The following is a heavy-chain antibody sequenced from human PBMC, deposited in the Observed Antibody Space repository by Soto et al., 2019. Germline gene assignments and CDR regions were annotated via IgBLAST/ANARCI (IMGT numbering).Heavy chain of an antibody. Sequence: PSETLSLTCTVSGGSISSYYWSWIRQPPGKGLEWIGYIYYSGSTNYNPSLKSRVTISVDTSKNQLSMKLSSVTAADTAVYYCAREAYTRVRGAQGAPLCAAFDIWGQGTMVAVSS. J-gene: IGHJ3*02. CDR1: GGSISSYY. D-gene: IGHD3-10*01. V-gene: IGHV4-59*01. CDR3: AREAYTRVRGAQGAPLCAAFDI. CDR2: IYYSGST.